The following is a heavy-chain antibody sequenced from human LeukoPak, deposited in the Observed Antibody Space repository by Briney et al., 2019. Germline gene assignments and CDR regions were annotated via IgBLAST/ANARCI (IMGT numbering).Heavy chain of an antibody. CDR2: IRFDGSNK. V-gene: IGHV3-30*02. Sequence: GGSLRLSCAASGFIFSNYDMQRVRQAPGKGLEWVAFIRFDGSNKYYADSVKGRFIISRDNSKNTLYLQMNSLRAEDTAVYYSAKPDCSAGSCYSSPDYWGQGTLVTVSS. D-gene: IGHD2-15*01. CDR1: GFIFSNYD. CDR3: AKPDCSAGSCYSSPDY. J-gene: IGHJ4*02.